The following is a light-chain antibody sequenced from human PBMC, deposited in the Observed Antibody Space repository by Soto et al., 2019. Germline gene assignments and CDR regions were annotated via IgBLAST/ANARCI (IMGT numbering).Light chain of an antibody. CDR1: QSVGRDY. CDR2: GAS. Sequence: EIVLTQSPGTLSVSPGERATLSCRASQSVGRDYLAWYQQKPGQAPRLLIHGASSRATGIPDRFSGSGSGTDFTITISRLEPEDFAVYYCQQYASSPLTFGGGAKVETK. J-gene: IGKJ4*01. V-gene: IGKV3-20*01. CDR3: QQYASSPLT.